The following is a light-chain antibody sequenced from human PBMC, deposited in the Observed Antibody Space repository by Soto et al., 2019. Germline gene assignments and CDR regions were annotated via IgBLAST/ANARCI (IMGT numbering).Light chain of an antibody. CDR1: QSVSSY. J-gene: IGKJ5*01. CDR3: QQYSTSPT. CDR2: DAS. Sequence: EIVLTQSPATLSLSPGERATLSCRASQSVSSYLGWFQQKPGQAPRLLIYDASNRATGIPARFSGSGSETDFTLTISRLEPEDFAVYYCQQYSTSPTFGEGTRLEIK. V-gene: IGKV3-11*01.